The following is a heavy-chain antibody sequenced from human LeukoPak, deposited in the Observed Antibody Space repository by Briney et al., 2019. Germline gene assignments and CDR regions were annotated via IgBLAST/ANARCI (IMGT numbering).Heavy chain of an antibody. CDR2: IIPILGIA. V-gene: IGHV1-69*04. CDR1: GYTFTSYY. D-gene: IGHD4-17*01. CDR3: ARGPSLDYGGNAPPDY. J-gene: IGHJ4*02. Sequence: GASVKVSCKASGYTFTSYYMHWVRQAPGQGLEWMGRIIPILGIANYAQKFQGRVTITADKSTSTAYMELSSLRSEDTAVYYCARGPSLDYGGNAPPDYWGQGTLVTVSS.